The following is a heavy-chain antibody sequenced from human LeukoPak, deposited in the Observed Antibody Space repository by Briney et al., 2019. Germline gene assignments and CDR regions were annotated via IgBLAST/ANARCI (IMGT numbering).Heavy chain of an antibody. CDR1: GGSFSGYY. J-gene: IGHJ3*02. Sequence: PSETLSLTCAVYGGSFSGYYWSWIRQPPGKGLEWIGEINHSGSTNYNPSLKSRVTISVDTSKNQFSLKLSSVTAADTAVYYCARDSACYYDSSGCAFDIWGQGTMVTVSS. D-gene: IGHD3-22*01. CDR2: INHSGST. V-gene: IGHV4-34*01. CDR3: ARDSACYYDSSGCAFDI.